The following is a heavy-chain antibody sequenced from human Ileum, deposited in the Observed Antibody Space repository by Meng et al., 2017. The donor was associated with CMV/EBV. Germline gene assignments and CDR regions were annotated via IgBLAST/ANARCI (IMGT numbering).Heavy chain of an antibody. CDR3: ARDLVGFLEGFDP. J-gene: IGHJ5*02. CDR1: CGSITTNKYY. CDR2: IFYSGST. D-gene: IGHD3-3*01. Sequence: QLHDSGPGLVKPLELLSLTCSVSCGSITTNKYYWGWIRQPPGKGLEWIVSIFYSGSTYYKPSLKSRVTISRDTSKNQFSLKLTSVTAADTAVYFCARDLVGFLEGFDPWGQGTLVTVSS. V-gene: IGHV4-39*07.